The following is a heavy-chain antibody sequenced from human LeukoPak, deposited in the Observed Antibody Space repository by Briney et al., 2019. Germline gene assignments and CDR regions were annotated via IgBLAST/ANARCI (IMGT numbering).Heavy chain of an antibody. CDR3: TTRIRSWQNRYYFDY. CDR2: IKSKTDGGTT. Sequence: GGSLRLSCSASGFSFTNAWMSWVRQAPGKGLEWVGRIKSKTDGGTTDYGAPVEGRFTISRDDSKNTLYLQMISLKTEDTAVYYCTTRIRSWQNRYYFDYWGQGALVTVSS. CDR1: GFSFTNAW. D-gene: IGHD2-15*01. J-gene: IGHJ4*02. V-gene: IGHV3-15*01.